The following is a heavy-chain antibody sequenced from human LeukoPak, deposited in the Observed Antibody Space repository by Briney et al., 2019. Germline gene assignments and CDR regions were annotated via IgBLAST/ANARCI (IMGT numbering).Heavy chain of an antibody. V-gene: IGHV1-69*04. CDR2: INPILGMT. CDR3: ASGSYTVSLIDY. CDR1: GGTFSRNA. D-gene: IGHD3-10*01. J-gene: IGHJ4*02. Sequence: SAKVSCKAFGGTFSRNAFTWVRQAPGQGLEWMGRINPILGMTNYAQKFQDRVSMSADKSTSTAYMELRSLRSEDTAVYYCASGSYTVSLIDYWGQGTLVTVSS.